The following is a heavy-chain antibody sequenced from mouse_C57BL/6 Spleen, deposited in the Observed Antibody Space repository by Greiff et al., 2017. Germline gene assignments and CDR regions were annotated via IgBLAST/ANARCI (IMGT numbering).Heavy chain of an antibody. V-gene: IGHV1-53*01. CDR3: ARKGLGRFDY. J-gene: IGHJ2*01. Sequence: QVQLKQPGTELVKPGASVKLSCKASGYTFTSYWMHWVKQRPGPGLEWIGNINPRTGGTNSNEKFNCKAPLTVDKSSSTACMRLSGLTSEDSAVYYCARKGLGRFDYWGQGTTLTVAS. D-gene: IGHD4-1*01. CDR2: INPRTGGT. CDR1: GYTFTSYW.